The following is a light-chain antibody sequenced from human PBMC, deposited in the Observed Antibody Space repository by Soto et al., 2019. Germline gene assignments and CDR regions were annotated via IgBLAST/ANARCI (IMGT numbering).Light chain of an antibody. V-gene: IGKV1-5*01. CDR1: QSISSW. Sequence: DIQMTQSPSTLSASVGDIVTITCRASQSISSWLAWYQQKPGKAPKLLIYDASSLESGVPSRFSGSGSGTEFTLTTSSLQPDYFATYYCQQYNSYPWTFGQGTIVEIK. CDR2: DAS. CDR3: QQYNSYPWT. J-gene: IGKJ1*01.